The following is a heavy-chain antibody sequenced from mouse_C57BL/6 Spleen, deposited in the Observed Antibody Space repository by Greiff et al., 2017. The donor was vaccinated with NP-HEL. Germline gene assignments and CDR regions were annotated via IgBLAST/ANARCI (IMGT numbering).Heavy chain of an antibody. J-gene: IGHJ4*01. CDR1: GYTFTSYW. Sequence: VQLQQSGTELVKPGASVKLSCKASGYTFTSYWMHWVKQRPGQGLEWIGNINPSNGGTNYNEKFKSKATLTVCKSASTAYMQLSSLTSEDSAVYYCARGDYDYVYAMDYWGQGASVTVSS. V-gene: IGHV1-53*01. CDR3: ARGDYDYVYAMDY. CDR2: INPSNGGT. D-gene: IGHD2-4*01.